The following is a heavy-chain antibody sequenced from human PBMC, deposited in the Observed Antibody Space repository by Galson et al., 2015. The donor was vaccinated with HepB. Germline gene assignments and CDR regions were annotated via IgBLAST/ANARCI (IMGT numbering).Heavy chain of an antibody. V-gene: IGHV3-30*18. CDR1: GFTFISYG. Sequence: SLRLSCAASGFTFISYGMHWVRQAPGKGLEWGAVISYDGSNKYYADSVKGRFTISRDNSKNTLYLQMNSLIGEDTAVYYCAKDFNFRRGTNRRIDYWGQGTLVTVSS. CDR2: ISYDGSNK. D-gene: IGHD1-26*01. CDR3: AKDFNFRRGTNRRIDY. J-gene: IGHJ4*02.